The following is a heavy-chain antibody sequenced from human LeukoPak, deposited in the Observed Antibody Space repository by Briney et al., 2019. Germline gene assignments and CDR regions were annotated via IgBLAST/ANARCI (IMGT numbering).Heavy chain of an antibody. D-gene: IGHD3-9*01. Sequence: GGSLRLSCAASGFNFNVYSMNWVRQAPGKGLEWISYITSNLVTIHYADSVRGRFTISRDNAQNSLYLHMNSLRVEDTAVYFCARSTDWYADYWGQGTRVTDSS. CDR1: GFNFNVYS. CDR2: ITSNLVTI. CDR3: ARSTDWYADY. V-gene: IGHV3-48*01. J-gene: IGHJ4*02.